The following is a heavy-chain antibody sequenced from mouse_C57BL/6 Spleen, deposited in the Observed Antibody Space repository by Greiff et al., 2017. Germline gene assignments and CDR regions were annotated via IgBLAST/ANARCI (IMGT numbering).Heavy chain of an antibody. V-gene: IGHV3-6*01. CDR1: GYSITSGYY. D-gene: IGHD1-1*01. Sequence: DVQLVESGPGLVKPSQSLSLTCSVTGYSITSGYYWNWIRQFPGNKLEWMGYISYDGSNNYNPSLKNRISITRDTSKNQFFLKLNSVTTEDTATYYCARGKLPLLLRGFAYWGQGTLVTVSA. J-gene: IGHJ3*01. CDR3: ARGKLPLLLRGFAY. CDR2: ISYDGSN.